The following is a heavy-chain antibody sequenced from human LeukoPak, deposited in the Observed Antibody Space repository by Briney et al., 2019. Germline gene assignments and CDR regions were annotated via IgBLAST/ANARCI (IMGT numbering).Heavy chain of an antibody. D-gene: IGHD5-12*01. CDR2: ISRNGHNV. Sequence: GGSLRLSCAASGFSFSDYYMSWIRQAPGKGPEWISSISRNGHNVYFADSVKGRFTISRDNAKNSLYLQMNSLRAEDTALYYCAKDNMGGGNSGYDKGGFDYWGQGTLVTVSS. V-gene: IGHV3-11*01. J-gene: IGHJ4*02. CDR3: AKDNMGGGNSGYDKGGFDY. CDR1: GFSFSDYY.